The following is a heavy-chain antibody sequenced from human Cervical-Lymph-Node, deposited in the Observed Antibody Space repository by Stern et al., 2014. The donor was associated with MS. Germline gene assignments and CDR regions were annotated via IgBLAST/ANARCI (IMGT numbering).Heavy chain of an antibody. CDR3: VKSHAVAGTLDY. J-gene: IGHJ4*02. CDR1: GFTFSSYA. D-gene: IGHD6-19*01. Sequence: EVQLVESGGGVVQPGRSLRLSCAASGFTFSSYAMHWVRQAPGKGLEYVSAISSNGGSTYYADSVKGRFTISRDNSKNTLYLQMSSLRAEDTAVYYCVKSHAVAGTLDYWGQGTLVTVSS. CDR2: ISSNGGST. V-gene: IGHV3-64D*06.